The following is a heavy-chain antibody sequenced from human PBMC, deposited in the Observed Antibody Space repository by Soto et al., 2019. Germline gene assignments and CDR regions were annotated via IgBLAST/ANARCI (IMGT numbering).Heavy chain of an antibody. J-gene: IGHJ6*02. Sequence: GGSLRLSCAASGFTFSSYAMSWVRQAPGKGLGWVSAISGSGGSTHYADSVKGRFTISRDNSKNTPYLQMNSLRAEDTAVYYCAKDQYGSGSSYYGMDVWGQGTTVTV. CDR2: ISGSGGST. D-gene: IGHD3-10*01. CDR3: AKDQYGSGSSYYGMDV. CDR1: GFTFSSYA. V-gene: IGHV3-23*01.